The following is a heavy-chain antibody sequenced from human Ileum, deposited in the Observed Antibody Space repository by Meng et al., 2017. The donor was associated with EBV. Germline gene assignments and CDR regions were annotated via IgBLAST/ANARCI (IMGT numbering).Heavy chain of an antibody. CDR2: IYNSGST. CDR1: GGSIRSSNYY. V-gene: IGHV4-30-4*01. J-gene: IGHJ2*01. CDR3: ARGQKGYFDL. Sequence: QVQLQGWCPGMVKPSQTLSLTCTFSGGSIRSSNYYWSWIRQPPGKGLEWSGHIYNSGSTYYNPSLKSRITISVDTSKNQFSLKLSSVTAADTAVYYCARGQKGYFDLWGRGTLVTVSS.